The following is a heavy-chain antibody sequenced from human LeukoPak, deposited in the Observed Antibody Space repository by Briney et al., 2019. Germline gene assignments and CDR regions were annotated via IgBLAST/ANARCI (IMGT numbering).Heavy chain of an antibody. Sequence: SQTLSLTCAISGDSVSSNSAAWNWIRQSPSRGLEWLGRTYYRSKWYNDYAVSVKSRITINPYTSKNQFSLQLNSVTPEDTAVYCCARVVTTGSSWQLTHFDYWGQGTPVTVSS. V-gene: IGHV6-1*01. CDR2: TYYRSKWYN. D-gene: IGHD6-13*01. J-gene: IGHJ4*02. CDR1: GDSVSSNSAA. CDR3: ARVVTTGSSWQLTHFDY.